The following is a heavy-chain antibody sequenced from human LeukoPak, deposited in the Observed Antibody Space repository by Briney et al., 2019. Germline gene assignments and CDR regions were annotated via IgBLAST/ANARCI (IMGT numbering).Heavy chain of an antibody. CDR2: IYPGDSDT. D-gene: IGHD3-10*01. Sequence: PGESLKISCKGSGYSFTSYWIGWVRQMPGKGLEWMGIIYPGDSDTRYSPSFQGQVTISADKSINTAYLQWSSLKASDTAIYYCAGSSRTNYYYYAMDVWGQGTTVTVSS. CDR3: AGSSRTNYYYYAMDV. V-gene: IGHV5-51*01. CDR1: GYSFTSYW. J-gene: IGHJ6*02.